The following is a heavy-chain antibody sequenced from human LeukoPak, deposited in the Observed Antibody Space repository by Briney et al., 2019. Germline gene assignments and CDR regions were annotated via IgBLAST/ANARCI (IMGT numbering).Heavy chain of an antibody. V-gene: IGHV3-74*01. Sequence: GGSLRLSCAASGFTLDSYWMHWVRLAPGKGLERVSRINADGRNTPYADSVKGRFTISRDNAKNTLYLQMSSLRAEATAVYYCARGSSSGWPDYFDYWGRGTLVAVSS. D-gene: IGHD6-19*01. CDR2: INADGRNT. CDR3: ARGSSSGWPDYFDY. CDR1: GFTLDSYW. J-gene: IGHJ4*02.